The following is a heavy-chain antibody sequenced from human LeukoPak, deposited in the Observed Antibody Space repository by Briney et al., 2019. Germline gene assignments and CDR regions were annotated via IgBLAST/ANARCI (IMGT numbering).Heavy chain of an antibody. CDR1: GYTFTNYY. CDR3: AGAVVAEQKGGFDY. D-gene: IGHD2-15*01. V-gene: IGHV1-46*01. CDR2: INPSGGSA. Sequence: ASVKVSCKASGYTFTNYYTHWMRQAPGQGLEWMGIINPSGGSASYAQKFQGRVTMTRDTSTSTVYMELSSLRSEDTAVYYCAGAVVAEQKGGFDYWGQGALVTVSS. J-gene: IGHJ4*02.